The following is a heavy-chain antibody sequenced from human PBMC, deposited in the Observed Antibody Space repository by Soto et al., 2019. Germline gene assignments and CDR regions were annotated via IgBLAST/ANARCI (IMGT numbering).Heavy chain of an antibody. Sequence: QVQLVQSGAEVKKPGSSVKVSCEASGGTFSGHAISWVRQAPGQGPEWMGGLIPRFGTTQHAQNFQDRLTITADKSTSTAYMELTRLRYEDTAIYYCARGPNWGYRFDSWGQGTLVTVSS. J-gene: IGHJ4*02. CDR1: GGTFSGHA. V-gene: IGHV1-69*06. CDR3: ARGPNWGYRFDS. D-gene: IGHD7-27*01. CDR2: LIPRFGTT.